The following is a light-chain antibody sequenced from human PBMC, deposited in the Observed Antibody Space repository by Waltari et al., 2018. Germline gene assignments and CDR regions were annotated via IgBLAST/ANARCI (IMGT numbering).Light chain of an antibody. CDR3: SSYTITNTRV. Sequence: QSALTQPASVSGSPGQSITISCSGSSSDVGAYNYVSWYQQHPGKAPRLLIHDVSIRPSGVSNRFSRSKSGNTASLAISGLQAEDEADYYCSSYTITNTRVFGGGTKVTVL. CDR1: SSDVGAYNY. CDR2: DVS. J-gene: IGLJ3*02. V-gene: IGLV2-14*03.